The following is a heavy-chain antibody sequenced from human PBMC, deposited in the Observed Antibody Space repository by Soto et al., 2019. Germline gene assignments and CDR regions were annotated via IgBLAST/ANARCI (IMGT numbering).Heavy chain of an antibody. CDR2: IFSNDEK. CDR1: GFSLSNARMG. D-gene: IGHD3-10*01. CDR3: ARILLSTWFGARRGWFDP. Sequence: QVTLKESGPVLVKPTETLTLTCTVSGFSLSNARMGVSWIRQPPGKALEWLAHIFSNDEKSYSTSLKSRLTIAKYTSKSQVVLTMTNMDPVDTATYYCARILLSTWFGARRGWFDPWGQGTLVTVSS. J-gene: IGHJ5*02. V-gene: IGHV2-26*01.